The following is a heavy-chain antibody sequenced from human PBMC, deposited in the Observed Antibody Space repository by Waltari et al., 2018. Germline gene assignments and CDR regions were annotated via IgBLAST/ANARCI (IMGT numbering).Heavy chain of an antibody. J-gene: IGHJ4*02. CDR1: GLTFRSYW. CDR3: ASAYYDILD. CDR2: INSDGSTI. Sequence: EVQLEESGGGLVQPGGSLRLSCAASGLTFRSYWMHWVRQAPGKGLVWVSRINSDGSTISYADSVKGRFTISRDNAKNTLYLQMNSLSAEDTAVYYCASAYYDILDWGQGTLVTVSS. D-gene: IGHD3-9*01. V-gene: IGHV3-74*01.